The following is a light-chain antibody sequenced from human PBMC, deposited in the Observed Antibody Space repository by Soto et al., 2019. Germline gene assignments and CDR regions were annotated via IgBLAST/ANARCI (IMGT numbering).Light chain of an antibody. Sequence: EIVLTQSPGTLSLSPGERATLSCRTSQSVSSSYLAWYQQKPGQAPRLLIYGASSRATGIPGRFSGSGSGTDFTLTISSLEPEDFAVYYCQQRSNWPLTFGGGTKVDIK. CDR1: QSVSSSY. J-gene: IGKJ4*01. CDR3: QQRSNWPLT. V-gene: IGKV3D-20*02. CDR2: GAS.